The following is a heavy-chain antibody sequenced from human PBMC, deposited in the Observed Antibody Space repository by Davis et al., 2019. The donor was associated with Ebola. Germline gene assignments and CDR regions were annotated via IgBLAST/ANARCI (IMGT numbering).Heavy chain of an antibody. CDR3: ARTDNLDY. V-gene: IGHV3-74*01. J-gene: IGHJ4*02. CDR1: GFTLSSYW. D-gene: IGHD1-1*01. Sequence: HTGGSLRLSCAASGFTLSSYWMHWVRQAPGKGLEWGARTKYDGGITYYAESVKGRFTISRDNAKNTMYLQMNGLRAEDTAVYYCARTDNLDYWGQGTLVTVSS. CDR2: TKYDGGIT.